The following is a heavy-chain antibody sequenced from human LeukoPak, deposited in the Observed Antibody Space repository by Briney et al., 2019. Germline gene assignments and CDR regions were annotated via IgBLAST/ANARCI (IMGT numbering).Heavy chain of an antibody. J-gene: IGHJ5*02. CDR2: IYFRGST. D-gene: IGHD3-3*01. CDR3: ARHPIGTTIFGVVIPLDWFDP. CDR1: GGSISSSSYN. Sequence: SETLSLTCTVSGGSISSSSYNWGWIRQPPGKGLEWIGSIYFRGSTSYNPSLKSRVTISVDTSKNQFSLKLSSVTAADTAVYYCARHPIGTTIFGVVIPLDWFDPWGQGTLVTVSS. V-gene: IGHV4-39*01.